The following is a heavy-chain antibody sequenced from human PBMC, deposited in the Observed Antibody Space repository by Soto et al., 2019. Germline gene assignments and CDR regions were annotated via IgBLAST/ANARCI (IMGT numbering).Heavy chain of an antibody. Sequence: QVQLVESGGGVVQPGRSLRLSCAASGFSFSSYAMHWVRQAPGKGLEWVAVISHDGSIKKFADFVEGRSLFFRDNSNNHLFLQMESLKPDDSAVYYCAQELAFGDFWRGLDYWGQGALVTVAS. CDR1: GFSFSSYA. CDR3: AQELAFGDFWRGLDY. CDR2: ISHDGSIK. D-gene: IGHD3-3*01. J-gene: IGHJ4*02. V-gene: IGHV3-30*18.